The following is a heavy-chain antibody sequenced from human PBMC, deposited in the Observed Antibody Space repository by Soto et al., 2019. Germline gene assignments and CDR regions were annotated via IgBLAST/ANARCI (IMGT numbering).Heavy chain of an antibody. CDR3: ANLIVFHSSYYHDY. V-gene: IGHV4-34*01. CDR2: INHSGNT. Sequence: PSATLSLTCAVYGVPFSGYYWRWIRQSPGKGLEWIGEINHSGNTNYNPSLKSRVTMLVDTSKTQFSLSLSCVTAADTAVYYCANLIVFHSSYYHDYWGHGTLVTVSS. CDR1: GVPFSGYY. J-gene: IGHJ4*01. D-gene: IGHD1-26*01.